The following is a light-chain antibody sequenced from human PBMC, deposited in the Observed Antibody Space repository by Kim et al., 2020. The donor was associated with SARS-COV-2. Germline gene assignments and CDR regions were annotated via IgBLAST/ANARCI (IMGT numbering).Light chain of an antibody. CDR1: SLRSYY. J-gene: IGLJ3*02. Sequence: SSELTQDPAVSVALGQTVRITCQGDSLRSYYASWYQQKPGQAPVLVIYGKNNRPSGIPDRFSGSSSGNTASLTITGAPAEDEADYYCNSRDSRFGVGTQL. CDR3: NSRDSR. V-gene: IGLV3-19*01. CDR2: GKN.